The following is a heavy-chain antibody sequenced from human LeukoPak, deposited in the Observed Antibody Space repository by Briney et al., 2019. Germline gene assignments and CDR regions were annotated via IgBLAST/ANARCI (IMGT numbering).Heavy chain of an antibody. D-gene: IGHD2-21*02. CDR2: IYYSGST. CDR1: GGSMRSYY. Sequence: PSETLSLTCTVSGGSMRSYYWVWIRQPPGKGLEWIGYIYYSGSTDCNPSLKSRVTISVDTSKNQFSLKMSSVTAADTAVYYCASFTYCGGDCYSGSFDYWGQGTLVTVSS. J-gene: IGHJ4*02. CDR3: ASFTYCGGDCYSGSFDY. V-gene: IGHV4-59*01.